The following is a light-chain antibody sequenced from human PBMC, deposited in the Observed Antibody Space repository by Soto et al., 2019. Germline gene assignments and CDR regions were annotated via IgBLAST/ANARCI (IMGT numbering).Light chain of an antibody. CDR3: QQYKNWPPLT. CDR2: GAF. Sequence: EIVMTQSPATLSVSPGETPTLSCRASQSVSYNLAWYQQKPGQGPRLLIYGAFTRATGIPARFSGSGSGTDFTLTISSLQSEDFAVYYCQQYKNWPPLTFGGGTKVEIK. CDR1: QSVSYN. J-gene: IGKJ4*01. V-gene: IGKV3-15*01.